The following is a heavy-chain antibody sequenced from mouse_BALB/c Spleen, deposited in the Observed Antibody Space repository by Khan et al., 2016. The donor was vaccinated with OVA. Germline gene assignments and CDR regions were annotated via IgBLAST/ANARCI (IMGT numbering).Heavy chain of an antibody. Sequence: QVQLQQSGPELKKPGETVKISCKASGYTFTNYGMNWVKLAPGKGLKWMGWINTYTGEPTYADDFKGRFAFSLETSASTAYLQINNLKNEDTATYCCARMKPYWYFDVWGAGTTVTVSS. CDR3: ARMKPYWYFDV. V-gene: IGHV9-3-1*01. CDR2: INTYTGEP. CDR1: GYTFTNYG. J-gene: IGHJ1*01.